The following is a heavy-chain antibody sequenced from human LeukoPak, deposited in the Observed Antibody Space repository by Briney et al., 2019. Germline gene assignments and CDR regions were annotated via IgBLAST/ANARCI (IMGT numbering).Heavy chain of an antibody. Sequence: GGSLRLSCALSGFTVSSNYMSWVRQAPGKGLGWVSVIYSGGSTYYADSVKGRFTISRDNSKNTLYLQMNSLRAEDTAVYYCARGSSGWTGGYWYFDLWGRGTLVTVSS. CDR2: IYSGGST. CDR1: GFTVSSNY. D-gene: IGHD6-19*01. V-gene: IGHV3-53*01. CDR3: ARGSSGWTGGYWYFDL. J-gene: IGHJ2*01.